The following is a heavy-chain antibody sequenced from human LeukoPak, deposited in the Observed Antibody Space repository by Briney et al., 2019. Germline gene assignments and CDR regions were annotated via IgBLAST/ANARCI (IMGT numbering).Heavy chain of an antibody. CDR1: GFTFSTYA. CDR3: AKAPVGHCSGAFCYHFDS. D-gene: IGHD2-15*01. Sequence: GGFLRLSCAASGFTFSTYAMSWVRQTPGKGLEWVAAISGSNPGTYHANSVKGRFTISRDNSKNTLHLQMSGLRAEDTARYYCAKAPVGHCSGAFCYHFDSWGQGTLVTASS. V-gene: IGHV3-23*01. J-gene: IGHJ4*02. CDR2: ISGSNPGT.